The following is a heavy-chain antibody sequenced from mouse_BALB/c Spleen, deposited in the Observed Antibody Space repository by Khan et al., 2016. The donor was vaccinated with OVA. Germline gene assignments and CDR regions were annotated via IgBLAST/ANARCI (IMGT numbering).Heavy chain of an antibody. CDR2: ISCYDGVT. J-gene: IGHJ2*01. Sequence: LVKTGASVKISCKASGYSFTPYFIHWVKQTPGQSLEWIGYISCYDGVTTYSQKFKGEATFTVDTSSSTAYMQFNSLTSEHSTVYYCARQLVLRPYYFNYWGQGTTLTVSS. D-gene: IGHD1-1*01. V-gene: IGHV1S34*01. CDR1: GYSFTPYF. CDR3: ARQLVLRPYYFNY.